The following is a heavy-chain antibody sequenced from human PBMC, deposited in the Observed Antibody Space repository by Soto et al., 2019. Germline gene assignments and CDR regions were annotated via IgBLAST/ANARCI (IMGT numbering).Heavy chain of an antibody. CDR3: ASSLTGTTGWFDP. CDR2: IIPIFGTA. D-gene: IGHD1-7*01. V-gene: IGHV1-69*01. CDR1: GGTFSSYA. J-gene: IGHJ5*02. Sequence: QVQLVQSGAEVKKPGSSVNVSCKASGGTFSSYAISWVRQAPGQGLEWMGVIIPIFGTANYAQKFQGRVTITADESTSTAYMELSSLTSEDTAVYYCASSLTGTTGWFDPWGQGTLVTVSS.